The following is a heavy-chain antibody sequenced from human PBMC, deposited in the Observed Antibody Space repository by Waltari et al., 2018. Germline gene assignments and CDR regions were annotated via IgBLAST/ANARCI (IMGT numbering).Heavy chain of an antibody. CDR1: GSTFPGYY. CDR2: INPNSGGT. J-gene: IGHJ3*02. D-gene: IGHD3-10*01. CDR3: ARALREEAFDI. Sequence: QVQLVQSGAEVKKPEASVKVSCKASGSTFPGYYLLSVRQAPGQGLEWMGWINPNSGGTNYAQKFQGRVTMTRDTSISTAYMELSRLRSDDTAVYYCARALREEAFDIWGQGTMVTVSS. V-gene: IGHV1-2*02.